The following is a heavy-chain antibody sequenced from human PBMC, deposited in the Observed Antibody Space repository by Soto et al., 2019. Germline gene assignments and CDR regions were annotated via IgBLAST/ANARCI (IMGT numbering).Heavy chain of an antibody. D-gene: IGHD2-15*01. CDR2: IYWDDDK. CDR3: AHICSGGSCYSSYDAFDI. V-gene: IGHV2-5*02. J-gene: IGHJ3*02. CDR1: GFSLSTSGVG. Sequence: SGPTLVNPTQTLTLTCTFSGFSLSTSGVGVGWIRQPPGKALEWLALIYWDDDKRYSPSLKSRLTITKDTSKNQVVLTMTNMDPVDTATYYCAHICSGGSCYSSYDAFDIWGQGTMVTVS.